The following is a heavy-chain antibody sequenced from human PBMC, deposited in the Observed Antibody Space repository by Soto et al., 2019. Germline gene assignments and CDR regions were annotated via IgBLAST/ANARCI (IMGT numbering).Heavy chain of an antibody. V-gene: IGHV1-69*06. D-gene: IGHD6-13*01. CDR2: IIPICGTA. CDR1: GGTFSSYA. CDR3: ARCIAAARYFDY. Sequence: QVQLVQSGAEVKKPGSSVKVSCKASGGTFSSYAISWVRQAPGQGLEWLGGIIPICGTANYAQKFQGRVTITADKTTSTAYMELSSLRSEDTAVYYCARCIAAARYFDYWGQGTLVTVSS. J-gene: IGHJ4*02.